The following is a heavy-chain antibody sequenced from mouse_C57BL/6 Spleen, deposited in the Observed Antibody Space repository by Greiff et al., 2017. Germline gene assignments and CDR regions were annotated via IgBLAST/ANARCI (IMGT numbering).Heavy chain of an antibody. CDR2: IYPRSGHT. V-gene: IGHV1-81*01. CDR1: GYTFTSYG. J-gene: IGHJ1*03. Sequence: QVQLQQSGAELARPGASVKLSCKASGYTFTSYGISWVKQRTGQGLEWIGEIYPRSGHTYYNEKFKGKATLTADKSSSTAYMELRSLTSAESAVYFWARGYYYGSRWYFEVWGTGTTVTVSS. CDR3: ARGYYYGSRWYFEV. D-gene: IGHD1-1*01.